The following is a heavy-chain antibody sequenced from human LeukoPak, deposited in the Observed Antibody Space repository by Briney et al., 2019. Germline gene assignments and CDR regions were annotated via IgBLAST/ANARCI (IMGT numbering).Heavy chain of an antibody. CDR3: ARGGSYSSTLWYFDY. Sequence: GGSLRLSCAASGFTFSSYAMHWVRQAPGKGLEWVAVISYDGSNKYYADSVKGRFTISRDNSKNTLYLQMNSLRAEDTAVYYCARGGSYSSTLWYFDYWGQGTLVTVSS. J-gene: IGHJ4*02. CDR1: GFTFSSYA. V-gene: IGHV3-30-3*01. D-gene: IGHD6-6*01. CDR2: ISYDGSNK.